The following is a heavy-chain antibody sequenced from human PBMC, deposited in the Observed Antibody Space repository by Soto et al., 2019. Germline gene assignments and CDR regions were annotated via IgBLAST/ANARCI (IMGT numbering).Heavy chain of an antibody. CDR2: ISGSGGST. CDR1: GFTFSSYA. Sequence: PGGSLRLSCAASGFTFSSYAMSWVRQAPGKGLEWVSAISGSGGSTYYADSVKGRFTISRDNSKNTLYLQMNSLRAEDTAVYYCAKDQVVVVVAPYNYWGQGTLVTVSS. CDR3: AKDQVVVVVAPYNY. D-gene: IGHD2-15*01. J-gene: IGHJ4*02. V-gene: IGHV3-23*01.